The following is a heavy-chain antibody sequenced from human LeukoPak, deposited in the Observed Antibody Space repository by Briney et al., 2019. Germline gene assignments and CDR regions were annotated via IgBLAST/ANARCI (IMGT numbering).Heavy chain of an antibody. Sequence: GGSLRLSCAASKFTFSHFGMHWVRQAPGKGLEWVAVIWNDGSNQYYAEYVKGRFTVSRDNSQNMVYLQMNSLRPKDTAIYYCAKDAQRGFDYSNSLENWGQGTLVTVSS. CDR3: AKDAQRGFDYSNSLEN. CDR1: KFTFSHFG. D-gene: IGHD4-11*01. J-gene: IGHJ4*02. V-gene: IGHV3-33*06. CDR2: IWNDGSNQ.